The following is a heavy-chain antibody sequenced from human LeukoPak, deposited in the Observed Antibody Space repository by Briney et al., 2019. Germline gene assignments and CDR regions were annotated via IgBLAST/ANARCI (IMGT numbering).Heavy chain of an antibody. J-gene: IGHJ4*02. CDR3: ARGSSEEMATIAD. CDR1: GYTFTSYA. Sequence: VKVSCKASGYTFTSYAINWVRQATGQGLEWMGWMNPSNGNTGFAQKFQGRLTMTRDTSISTAYMELRGLTSDDTAVYFCARGSSEEMATIADWGQGTLVTVSS. V-gene: IGHV1-8*01. D-gene: IGHD5-24*01. CDR2: MNPSNGNT.